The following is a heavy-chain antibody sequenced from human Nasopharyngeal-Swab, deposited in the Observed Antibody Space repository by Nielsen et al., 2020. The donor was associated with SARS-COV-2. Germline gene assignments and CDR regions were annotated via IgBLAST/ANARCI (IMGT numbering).Heavy chain of an antibody. CDR3: ARGCGGDCYSGFDY. V-gene: IGHV3-48*02. D-gene: IGHD2-21*02. CDR2: ISSRSSTI. Sequence: VRQAPGKGLEWVSFISSRSSTIYYADSVKGRFTISRDNAKNSLYLQMNSLRDEDTAVYFCARGCGGDCYSGFDYWGQGTLVTVSP. J-gene: IGHJ4*02.